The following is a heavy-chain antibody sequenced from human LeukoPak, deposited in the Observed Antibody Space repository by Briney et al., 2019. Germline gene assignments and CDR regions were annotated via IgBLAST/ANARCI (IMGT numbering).Heavy chain of an antibody. CDR1: GYTFTGYY. Sequence: ASVKVSCKASGYTFTGYYMHWVRQAPGQGLEWMGLINPRGGTTRYAQKFQGRVTMTRDTSISTAYMELSRLRSDDTAVYYCAREQLVLVDYWGQGTLVTVSS. CDR3: AREQLVLVDY. V-gene: IGHV1-2*02. D-gene: IGHD6-6*01. CDR2: INPRGGTT. J-gene: IGHJ4*02.